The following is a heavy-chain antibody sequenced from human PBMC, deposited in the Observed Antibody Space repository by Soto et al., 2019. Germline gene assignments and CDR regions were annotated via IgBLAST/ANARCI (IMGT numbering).Heavy chain of an antibody. CDR1: GFTFSSYS. CDR2: ISSSSSYI. J-gene: IGHJ4*02. Sequence: GESLKISCAASGFTFSSYSMNWVRQAPGKGLEWVSSISSSSSYIYYADSVKGRFTISRDNAKNSLYLQMNSLRAEDTAVYYCARDRLYYDFWSGYTQNSDDDYWGQGTLVTVSS. D-gene: IGHD3-3*01. V-gene: IGHV3-21*01. CDR3: ARDRLYYDFWSGYTQNSDDDY.